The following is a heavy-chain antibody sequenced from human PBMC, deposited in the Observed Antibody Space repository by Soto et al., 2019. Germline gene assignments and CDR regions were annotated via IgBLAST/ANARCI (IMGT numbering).Heavy chain of an antibody. D-gene: IGHD6-13*01. CDR3: ARRGGGFFLGAAAGTTEFDP. J-gene: IGHJ5*02. Sequence: QVQLQQWGAGLLKPSETLSLTCAVYGGSFSGYYWSWIRQPPGKGLEWIGEINHSGSTNYNPSLKSRVSLSVDKSKIQFPLTLNSVTAAGSAVYYCARRGGGFFLGAAAGTTEFDPWGQGTLVTVSS. V-gene: IGHV4-34*01. CDR2: INHSGST. CDR1: GGSFSGYY.